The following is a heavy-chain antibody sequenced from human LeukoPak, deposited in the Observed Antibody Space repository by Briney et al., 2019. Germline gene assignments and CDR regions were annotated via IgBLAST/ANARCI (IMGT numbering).Heavy chain of an antibody. Sequence: ASVKVSCKASGYTFTSYDINWVRQATGQGLEWMGWMNPNSGNTGYAQKLQGRVTMTTDTSTSTAYMELRSLRSDDTAVYYCASQGIVSAAFDIWGQGTMVTVSS. CDR1: GYTFTSYD. V-gene: IGHV1-8*02. J-gene: IGHJ3*02. CDR2: MNPNSGNT. CDR3: ASQGIVSAAFDI. D-gene: IGHD1-26*01.